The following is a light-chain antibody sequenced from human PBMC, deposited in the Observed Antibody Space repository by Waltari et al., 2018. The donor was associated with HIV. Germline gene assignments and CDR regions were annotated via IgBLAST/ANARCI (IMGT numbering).Light chain of an antibody. J-gene: IGLJ3*02. CDR3: AAWDDSLIGPV. Sequence: SVLPQPPSASGTPGQRVTISCSGSSSNIGTNTVHWYQPLPGTAPKLLIISNNQRPSGVPDRLSGSKSGTSASLAISGLQSEDEANYYCAAWDDSLIGPVFGGGTKLTVL. CDR1: SSNIGTNT. CDR2: SNN. V-gene: IGLV1-44*01.